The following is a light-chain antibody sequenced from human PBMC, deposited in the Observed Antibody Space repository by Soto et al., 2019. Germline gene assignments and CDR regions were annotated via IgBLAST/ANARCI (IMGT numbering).Light chain of an antibody. V-gene: IGKV3-20*01. J-gene: IGKJ1*01. Sequence: EIVLTQSPGTLSLSPGERATLSCRASLSVSSSYLAWYLQKPGQAPRLLIYDASSRATGIPDRFSGSGSGTDFTLTISRLEPEDFAVYYCQQYDSSPQTFGQGTKVEIK. CDR2: DAS. CDR1: LSVSSSY. CDR3: QQYDSSPQT.